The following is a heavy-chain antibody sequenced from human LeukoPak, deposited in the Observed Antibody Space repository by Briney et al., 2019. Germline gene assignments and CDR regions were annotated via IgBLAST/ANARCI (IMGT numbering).Heavy chain of an antibody. D-gene: IGHD1-26*01. Sequence: SETLSLTCTVSGGSISSSSYYRGWIRQPPGKGLEWIGSIYYSGSTYYNPSLKSRVTISVDTSKNQFSLKLSSVTAADTAVYYCARGLFGSYNYWGQGTLVTVSS. CDR3: ARGLFGSYNY. CDR2: IYYSGST. V-gene: IGHV4-39*07. CDR1: GGSISSSSYY. J-gene: IGHJ4*02.